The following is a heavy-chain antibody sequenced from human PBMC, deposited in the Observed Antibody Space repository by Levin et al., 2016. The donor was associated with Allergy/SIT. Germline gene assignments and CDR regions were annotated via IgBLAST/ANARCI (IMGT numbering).Heavy chain of an antibody. Sequence: SETLSLTCAVYGGSFSDYYWNWFRQPPGKGLEWIGEINHSGSTNYNPSLKSRVTISVDTSKNQFSLKLSSVTAADTAMYYCARSFVVVPAAPNRYYMDVWGKGTTVTVSS. D-gene: IGHD2-2*01. V-gene: IGHV4-34*01. CDR3: ARSFVVVPAAPNRYYMDV. CDR1: GGSFSDYY. J-gene: IGHJ6*03. CDR2: INHSGST.